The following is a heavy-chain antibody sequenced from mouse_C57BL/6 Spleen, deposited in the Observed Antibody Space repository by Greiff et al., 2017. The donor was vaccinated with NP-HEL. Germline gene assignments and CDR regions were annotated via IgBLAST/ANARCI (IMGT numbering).Heavy chain of an antibody. V-gene: IGHV5-4*03. Sequence: EVMLVESGGGLVKPGGSLKLSCAASGFTFSSYAMSWVRQTPEKRLEWVATISDGGSYTYYPDNVKGRFTISRDNAKNNLYLQMSHLKSEDTAMYYCARFLDGYYPAWFAYWGQGTLVTVSA. D-gene: IGHD2-3*01. CDR3: ARFLDGYYPAWFAY. J-gene: IGHJ3*01. CDR1: GFTFSSYA. CDR2: ISDGGSYT.